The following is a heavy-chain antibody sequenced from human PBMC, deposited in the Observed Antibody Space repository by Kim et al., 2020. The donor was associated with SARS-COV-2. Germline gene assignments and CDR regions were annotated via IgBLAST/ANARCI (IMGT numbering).Heavy chain of an antibody. CDR1: GGSISSSSYY. CDR2: TYYSGST. J-gene: IGHJ4*02. CDR3: ARRWARSGSSWDYFDY. V-gene: IGHV4-39*01. Sequence: SETLSLTCSVSGGSISSSSYYWGWIRQPPGKGLEWIGSTYYSGSTYYNPSLKSRVTISVDTSKNQFSLKLSSVTAADTAVYYCARRWARSGSSWDYFDYWGQGTLVTVSS. D-gene: IGHD3-10*01.